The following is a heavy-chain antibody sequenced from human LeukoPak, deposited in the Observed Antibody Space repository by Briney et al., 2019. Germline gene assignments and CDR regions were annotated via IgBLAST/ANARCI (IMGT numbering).Heavy chain of an antibody. V-gene: IGHV3-15*01. CDR3: TTDRDYGDYPEYYFDY. D-gene: IGHD4-17*01. CDR1: RFTFSNAW. Sequence: GGSLRLSCAASRFTFSNAWMSWVRQAPGKGLEWVGHIKSKTDGGTTDYAAPVKGRFTISRDDSKNTLYLQMNSLRTEDTAVYYCTTDRDYGDYPEYYFDYWGQGTLVTVSS. CDR2: IKSKTDGGTT. J-gene: IGHJ4*02.